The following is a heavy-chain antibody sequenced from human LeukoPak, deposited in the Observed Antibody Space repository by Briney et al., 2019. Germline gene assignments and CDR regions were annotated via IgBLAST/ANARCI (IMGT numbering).Heavy chain of an antibody. CDR2: IIPIFGTA. D-gene: IGHD1-26*01. Sequence: SVKVSCKASGGTFSSYAISWVRQAPGQGLEWMGGIIPIFGTANYAQKFQGRVTITADESTSTAYMELSSLRSEDTAVYYCASSGWELLIAFDIWGQGTMVTVSS. CDR3: ASSGWELLIAFDI. J-gene: IGHJ3*02. CDR1: GGTFSSYA. V-gene: IGHV1-69*13.